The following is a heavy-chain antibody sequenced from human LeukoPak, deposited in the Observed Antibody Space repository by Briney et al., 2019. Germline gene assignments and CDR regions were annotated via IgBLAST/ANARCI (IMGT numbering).Heavy chain of an antibody. CDR3: ARVGYSNYFDY. V-gene: IGHV1-69*02. Sequence: SVKVSCKASGGTFSIYTISWVRQAPGQGLEWMGRIIPILGIANYAQKFQGRVTITADKSTSTAYMELSSLRSEDTAVYYCARVGYSNYFDYWGQGTLVTVSS. CDR1: GGTFSIYT. D-gene: IGHD4-11*01. CDR2: IIPILGIA. J-gene: IGHJ4*02.